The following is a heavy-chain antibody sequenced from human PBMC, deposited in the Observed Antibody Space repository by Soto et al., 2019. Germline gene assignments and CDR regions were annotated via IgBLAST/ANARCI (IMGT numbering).Heavy chain of an antibody. D-gene: IGHD1-1*01. V-gene: IGHV3-11*06. Sequence: PXGALRLSCTASGFTRSDHYMSWIRQAPGKGLEWIGYSSNSGSFTRYADSVKGRFSISRDNAKNSLYLQINSLRGDDTAIYYCVKSGDNYNALDYWGQGTPVPVSS. CDR3: VKSGDNYNALDY. CDR1: GFTRSDHY. J-gene: IGHJ4*02. CDR2: SSNSGSFT.